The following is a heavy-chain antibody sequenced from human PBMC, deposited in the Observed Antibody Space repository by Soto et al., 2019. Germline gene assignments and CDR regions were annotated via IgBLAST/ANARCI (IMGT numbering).Heavy chain of an antibody. V-gene: IGHV4-34*01. D-gene: IGHD2-2*01. CDR1: GGSFSGYY. CDR3: ARQEYQLLSEARWFDP. Sequence: TSETLSLTCAVYGGSFSGYYWSWIRQPPGKGLEWIGEINHSGSTNYNPSLKSRVTISVDTSKNQFSLKLSSVTAADTAVYYCARQEYQLLSEARWFDPWGQGTLVTVSS. CDR2: INHSGST. J-gene: IGHJ5*02.